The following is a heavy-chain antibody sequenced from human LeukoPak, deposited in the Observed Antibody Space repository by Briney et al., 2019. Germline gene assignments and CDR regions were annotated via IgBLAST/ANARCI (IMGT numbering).Heavy chain of an antibody. J-gene: IGHJ3*02. D-gene: IGHD2-8*01. CDR2: INHSGST. V-gene: IGHV4-34*01. CDR1: GGSFSGYY. CDR3: ARYCTNGVCYRSAFDI. Sequence: SETLSLTCAVYGGSFSGYYWSWIRQPPGKGLEWIGEINHSGSTNYNPSLKSRVTISVDTSKNQFSLKLSSVTAADTAVYYCARYCTNGVCYRSAFDIWGQGTMVTVSS.